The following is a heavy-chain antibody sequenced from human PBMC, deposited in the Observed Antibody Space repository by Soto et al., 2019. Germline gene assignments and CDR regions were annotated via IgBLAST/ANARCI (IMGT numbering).Heavy chain of an antibody. CDR1: GDSVSSNSAA. CDR2: TYYRSKWYN. J-gene: IGHJ6*02. D-gene: IGHD5-18*01. CDR3: ARDRALKGYSYGRTQYYYYGMDV. Sequence: SQTLSLTCAISGDSVSSNSAAWNWIRQSPSRGLEWLGRTYYRSKWYNDYAVSVKSRITINPDQSKNQFSLQLNSVTPEDTAVYYCARDRALKGYSYGRTQYYYYGMDVWGQGTTVTVSS. V-gene: IGHV6-1*01.